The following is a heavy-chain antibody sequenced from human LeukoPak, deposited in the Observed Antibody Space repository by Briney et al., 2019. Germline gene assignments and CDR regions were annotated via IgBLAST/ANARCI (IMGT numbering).Heavy chain of an antibody. CDR1: GFTFSNFG. Sequence: PGGSLRLSCAASGFTFSNFGMHWIRQAPGKGLEWVALIWYDARDQNYADSVEGRFTISRDNSKNTLYLQMNSLRVEDTAVYYCARDGCSGGTCLIDPWGQGTLVTVSS. J-gene: IGHJ5*02. CDR3: ARDGCSGGTCLIDP. V-gene: IGHV3-33*01. D-gene: IGHD2-15*01. CDR2: IWYDARDQ.